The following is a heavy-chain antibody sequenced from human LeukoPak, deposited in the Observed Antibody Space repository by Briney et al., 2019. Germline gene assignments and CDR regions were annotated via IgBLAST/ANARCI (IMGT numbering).Heavy chain of an antibody. CDR2: IFSDGTS. V-gene: IGHV4-39*01. CDR1: GGSVNSNDYY. J-gene: IGHJ4*02. D-gene: IGHD3-3*01. Sequence: SETLSLTCTVSGGSVNSNDYYWGWIRQPPGKGLEWIGSIFSDGTSYYNPSLRGRVTISVDTSKNQFSLKLRSVTAADTALYYCARHASITIFGGGVDYWGQGPLVTVSS. CDR3: ARHASITIFGGGVDY.